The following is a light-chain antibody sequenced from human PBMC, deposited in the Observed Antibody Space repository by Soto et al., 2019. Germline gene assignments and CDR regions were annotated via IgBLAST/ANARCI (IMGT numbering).Light chain of an antibody. CDR2: DAS. V-gene: IGKV3-11*01. CDR3: QQNSNWLPMYT. CDR1: QSVSSY. Sequence: EIVLTQSPATLALSPGERATLSCRASQSVSSYLAWYQQKPGQAPSLLIYDASNRPIGIPDRFRGSPPGTEIYLTISTLEPEDFAVPYCQQNSNWLPMYTFAQGTKVDIK. J-gene: IGKJ2*01.